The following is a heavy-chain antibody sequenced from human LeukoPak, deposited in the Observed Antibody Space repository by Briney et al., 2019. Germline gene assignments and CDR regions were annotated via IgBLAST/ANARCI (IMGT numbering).Heavy chain of an antibody. CDR3: ARAGSYSSSYYYYYYYMDV. V-gene: IGHV4-59*01. Sequence: SETLSLTCTVSGGSISSYYWSWIRQPPGKGLEWIGYIYYSGSTNYNPSLKSRVTISVDTSKNQFSLKLSSVTAADTAVYYCARAGSYSSSYYYYYYYMDVWGKGTTVTVSS. CDR1: GGSISSYY. CDR2: IYYSGST. D-gene: IGHD6-6*01. J-gene: IGHJ6*03.